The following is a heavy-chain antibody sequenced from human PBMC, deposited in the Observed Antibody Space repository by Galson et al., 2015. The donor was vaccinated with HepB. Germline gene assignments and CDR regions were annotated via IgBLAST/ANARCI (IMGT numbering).Heavy chain of an antibody. CDR1: GFTFSSYA. Sequence: SLRLSCAASGFTFSSYAMSWVRQAPGKGLEWVSAISGSGGSTYYADSVKGRFTISRDNSKNTLYLQMNSLRAEDTAVYYCAKDRDIVVVPAAILAGWFDPWGQGTLVTVSS. V-gene: IGHV3-23*01. CDR2: ISGSGGST. D-gene: IGHD2-2*01. CDR3: AKDRDIVVVPAAILAGWFDP. J-gene: IGHJ5*02.